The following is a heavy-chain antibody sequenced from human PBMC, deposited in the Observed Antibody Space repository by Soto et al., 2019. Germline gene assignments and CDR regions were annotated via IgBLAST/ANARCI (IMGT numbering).Heavy chain of an antibody. Sequence: ASVKVSCKVSGYTLTELSMHWVRQAPGKGLEWMGGFDPEDGETIYAQKFQGRVTMTEDTSTDTAYMELSSLRSEDAAVYYCARVMPSSDYMNTVGAFDIWGQGTMVTVSS. CDR2: FDPEDGET. CDR1: GYTLTELS. V-gene: IGHV1-24*01. CDR3: ARVMPSSDYMNTVGAFDI. D-gene: IGHD5-12*01. J-gene: IGHJ3*02.